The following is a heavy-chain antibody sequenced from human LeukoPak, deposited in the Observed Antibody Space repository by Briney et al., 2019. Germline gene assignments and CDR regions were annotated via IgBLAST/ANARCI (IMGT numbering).Heavy chain of an antibody. CDR1: GFTFSSYA. CDR2: ISYDGSNK. CDR3: ARVLYGDYPTGGFDY. D-gene: IGHD4-17*01. J-gene: IGHJ4*02. V-gene: IGHV3-30-3*01. Sequence: GGSLRLSCAASGFTFSSYAMHWVRQAPGKGLEWVAVISYDGSNKYYADSVKGRFTISRDNSKNTLYLQMNSLRAEDTAVYYCARVLYGDYPTGGFDYWGQGTLVTVSS.